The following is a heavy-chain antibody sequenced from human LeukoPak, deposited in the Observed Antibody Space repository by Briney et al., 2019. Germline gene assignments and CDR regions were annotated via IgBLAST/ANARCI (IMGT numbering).Heavy chain of an antibody. CDR2: ISYDGSNK. D-gene: IGHD1-26*01. CDR1: GFTFSSYA. Sequence: GGSLRLSCAASGFTFSSYAMHWVRQAPGKGLEWVAVISYDGSNKYYADSVKGRFTISRDNSKNTLYLQMNSLRAEDTAVYDCASLGQGGSSDSDFWGQGTLVTVSS. CDR3: ASLGQGGSSDSDF. V-gene: IGHV3-30-3*01. J-gene: IGHJ4*02.